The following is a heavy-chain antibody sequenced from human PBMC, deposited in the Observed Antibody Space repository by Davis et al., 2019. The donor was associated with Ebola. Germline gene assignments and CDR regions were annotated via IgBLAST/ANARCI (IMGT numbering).Heavy chain of an antibody. CDR1: GFTFSGSA. CDR3: TRGTVGADY. D-gene: IGHD4-17*01. V-gene: IGHV3-73*01. CDR2: IRSKANSYAT. Sequence: PGGSLRLSCAASGFTFSGSAMHWVRQASGKGLEWVGRIRSKANSYATAYAASVKGRFTISRDDSKNTAYLQMNSLKIEDTAVYYCTRGTVGADYWGQGTLVTVSS. J-gene: IGHJ4*02.